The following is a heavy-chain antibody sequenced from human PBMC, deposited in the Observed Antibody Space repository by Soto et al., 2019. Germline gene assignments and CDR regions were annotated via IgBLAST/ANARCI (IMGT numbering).Heavy chain of an antibody. J-gene: IGHJ5*02. CDR2: IHSNGIET. CDR3: ARVSIATPGRGIDH. CDR1: GFTFSGFW. Sequence: EVQLVESGGGLVQPGGSLRLSCAASGFTFSGFWMHWVRQAPGKGLVWVSRIHSNGIETTYADSVQGRFTISRDNAKNTLYLQRNSLRAEDTAVYYCARVSIATPGRGIDHWGQGTLVTVSS. V-gene: IGHV3-74*01. D-gene: IGHD6-13*01.